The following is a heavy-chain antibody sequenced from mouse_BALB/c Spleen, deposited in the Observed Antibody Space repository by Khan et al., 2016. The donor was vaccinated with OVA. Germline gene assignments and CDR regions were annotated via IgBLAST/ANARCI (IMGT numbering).Heavy chain of an antibody. Sequence: EVELVESGPGLVKPSQSLSLTCTVTGYSITTDNAWNWIRQFPGNKLEWMGYISYSGNTKYNPSLKSRISITRDTSKNQFFLQLKSVTTEDTAIYYCARVYGGDFDYWGQGTTLTVSS. J-gene: IGHJ2*01. V-gene: IGHV3-2*02. CDR1: GYSITTDNA. CDR2: ISYSGNT. D-gene: IGHD1-1*01. CDR3: ARVYGGDFDY.